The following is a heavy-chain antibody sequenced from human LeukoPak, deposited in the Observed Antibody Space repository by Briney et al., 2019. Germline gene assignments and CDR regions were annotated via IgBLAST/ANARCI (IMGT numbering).Heavy chain of an antibody. CDR1: GFTFSDYY. CDR2: MSSDSSFI. J-gene: IGHJ6*02. D-gene: IGHD5-12*01. Sequence: GGSLRLSCAASGFTFSDYYMSWIRRAPGKGLEWVSYMSSDSSFINYADSVKGRFTISRDNAKNSLFLQMDSPRADDTAVYYCARGEVATTYYYGMDVWGQGTTVTVSS. CDR3: ARGEVATTYYYGMDV. V-gene: IGHV3-11*06.